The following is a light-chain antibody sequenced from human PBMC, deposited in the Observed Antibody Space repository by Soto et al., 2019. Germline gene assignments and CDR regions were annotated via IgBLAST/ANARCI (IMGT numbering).Light chain of an antibody. Sequence: EIVLTQSPATLSLSPGERATLSCRASQSVSSAYLAWYQQKPGQTPRLLIYDASNRATGIPARFSGSGSGTDFTLTISSLEPEDFAVYYCQQRSNWPGTFGQGTKVDIK. J-gene: IGKJ1*01. CDR1: QSVSSAY. CDR2: DAS. CDR3: QQRSNWPGT. V-gene: IGKV3-11*01.